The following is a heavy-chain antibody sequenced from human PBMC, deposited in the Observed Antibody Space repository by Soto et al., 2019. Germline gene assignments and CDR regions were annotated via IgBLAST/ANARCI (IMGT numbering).Heavy chain of an antibody. V-gene: IGHV3-11*06. D-gene: IGHD3-3*01. CDR1: GFTFSDYY. J-gene: IGHJ4*02. CDR3: ARVRGSGYYLIPNY. CDR2: ISSSSSYT. Sequence: NPGGSLRLSCAASGFTFSDYYMSWIRQAPGKGLEWVSYISSSSSYTNYADSVKGRFTISRDNAKNSLYLQMNSLRAEDTAVYYCARVRGSGYYLIPNYWGQGTLVTVSS.